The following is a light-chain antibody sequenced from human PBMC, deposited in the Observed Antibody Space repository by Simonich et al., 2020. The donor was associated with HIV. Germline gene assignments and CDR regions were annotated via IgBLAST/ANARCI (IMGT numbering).Light chain of an antibody. CDR2: DVS. CDR3: SSYTSSSTLGV. CDR1: SSDAVGYDY. J-gene: IGLJ3*02. V-gene: IGLV2-14*01. Sequence: QSALTQPASVSGSPGQSITISCTETSSDAVGYDYVSWSQQHPGKAPKLMIYDVSKRPSGVSNRFSGSKSGNTASLTISGLQAEDEADYYCSSYTSSSTLGVFGGGTKLTVL.